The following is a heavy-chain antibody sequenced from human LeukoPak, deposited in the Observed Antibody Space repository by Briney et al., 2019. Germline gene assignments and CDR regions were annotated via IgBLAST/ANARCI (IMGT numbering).Heavy chain of an antibody. CDR1: GYTFTSYY. Sequence: GASVKVSCKASGYTFTSYYMHWVQQAPGQGLEWMGIINPSGGSTSYAQKFQGRVTMTRDMSTSTVYMELSSLRSEDTAVYYCARAGYSGYDWWFLDYWGQGTLVTVSS. CDR3: ARAGYSGYDWWFLDY. V-gene: IGHV1-46*01. CDR2: INPSGGST. J-gene: IGHJ4*02. D-gene: IGHD5-12*01.